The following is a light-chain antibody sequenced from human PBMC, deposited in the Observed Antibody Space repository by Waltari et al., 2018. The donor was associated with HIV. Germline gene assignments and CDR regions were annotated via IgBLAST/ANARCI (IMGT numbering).Light chain of an antibody. J-gene: IGLJ3*02. CDR2: DTN. Sequence: QSVLTQPPSVSAAPGQKVTISCSGSSSTIGHNFVSWYQQLPATAPKLLIYDTNKRPSGITDRFSASKSGTSATLAITGLQTGDEAVYYCGTWDNNLSAFWVFGGGTKVTVL. CDR3: GTWDNNLSAFWV. V-gene: IGLV1-51*01. CDR1: SSTIGHNF.